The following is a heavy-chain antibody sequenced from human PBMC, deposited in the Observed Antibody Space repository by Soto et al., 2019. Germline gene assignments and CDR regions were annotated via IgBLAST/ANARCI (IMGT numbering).Heavy chain of an antibody. CDR2: IYYSGST. J-gene: IGHJ4*02. CDR3: ARDTGDSSGWYKDY. CDR1: GGSVSSGSYY. D-gene: IGHD6-19*01. Sequence: QVQLQESGPGLVKPSETLSLTCTVSGGSVSSGSYYWSWIRQPPGKGLEWIGYIYYSGSTNYNPSRMSRVTISVDTSKNQFSLKLSSVTAADTAVYYCARDTGDSSGWYKDYWGQGTLVTVSS. V-gene: IGHV4-61*01.